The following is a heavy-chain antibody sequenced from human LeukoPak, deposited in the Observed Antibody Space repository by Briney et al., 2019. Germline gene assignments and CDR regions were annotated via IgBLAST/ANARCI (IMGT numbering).Heavy chain of an antibody. J-gene: IGHJ4*02. V-gene: IGHV3-30*02. CDR3: AKGWFGEDSNYFDY. CDR2: IRYDGGNK. D-gene: IGHD3-10*01. CDR1: GFSFSSYG. Sequence: GGSLRLSCATSGFSFSSYGMHWVRQAPGKGLEWVAFIRYDGGNKYYADSVKGRFAISRDNSKNTLYPQMNSLRAEGTAVYYCAKGWFGEDSNYFDYWGQGTLVTVSS.